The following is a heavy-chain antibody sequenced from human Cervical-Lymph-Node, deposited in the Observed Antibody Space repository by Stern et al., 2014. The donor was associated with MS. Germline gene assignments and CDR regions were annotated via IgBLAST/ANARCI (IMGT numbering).Heavy chain of an antibody. Sequence: QLVEAGGGVVQPGRSLRLSCAASGFSFSIYAMHWVRQAPGKGPEWVAVISSDGSIKYYTDSVKGRFTISRDNSKNTLSLQMNSLRVEDTALYYCARDLKVTMDYFDYWGQGTLVTVSS. CDR3: ARDLKVTMDYFDY. D-gene: IGHD2-21*02. CDR1: GFSFSIYA. V-gene: IGHV3-30-3*01. CDR2: ISSDGSIK. J-gene: IGHJ4*02.